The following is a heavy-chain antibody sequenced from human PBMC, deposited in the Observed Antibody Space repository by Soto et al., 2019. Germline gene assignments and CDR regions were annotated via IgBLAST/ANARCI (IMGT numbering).Heavy chain of an antibody. CDR1: GASVSHGY. J-gene: IGHJ5*02. CDR3: ARSYYDSTGFAVDP. Sequence: QMQLQASGPGLVKPSETLSLTCNVSGASVSHGYWSWIRQPPGKGLEWIGFMYFGGSFNYNPSLTSRATISVETSTNQCSMKLTSVTASDTAVYYCARSYYDSTGFAVDPWGQGTLVTVSS. CDR2: MYFGGSF. V-gene: IGHV4-59*02. D-gene: IGHD3-22*01.